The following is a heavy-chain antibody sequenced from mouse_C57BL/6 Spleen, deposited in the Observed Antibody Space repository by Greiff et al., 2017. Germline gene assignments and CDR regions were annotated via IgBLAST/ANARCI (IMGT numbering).Heavy chain of an antibody. V-gene: IGHV1-80*01. J-gene: IGHJ1*03. CDR1: GYAFSSYW. CDR3: ARRDGSSHWYFDV. Sequence: LVESGAELVKPGASVKISCKASGYAFSSYWMNWVKQRPGKGLEWIGQIYPGDGDTNYNGKFKGKATLTADKSSSTAYMQLSSLTSEDSAVYFCARRDGSSHWYFDVWGTGTTVTVSS. D-gene: IGHD1-1*01. CDR2: IYPGDGDT.